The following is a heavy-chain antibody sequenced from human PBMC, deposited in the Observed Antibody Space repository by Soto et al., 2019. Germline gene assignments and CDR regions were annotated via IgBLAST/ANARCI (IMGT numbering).Heavy chain of an antibody. D-gene: IGHD2-15*01. CDR1: GYTFISYY. CDR3: AKRGAPAPPSWCEY. CDR2: INPSANST. J-gene: IGHJ4*02. V-gene: IGHV1-46*01. Sequence: ASVKVSCKASGYTFISYYMHWVRQAPGQGLEWMGIINPSANSTNYEQKFQGRVTMTRDTSTSTVYMELSSLRSDDTAVYFCAKRGAPAPPSWCEYWGQGTLVTVSS.